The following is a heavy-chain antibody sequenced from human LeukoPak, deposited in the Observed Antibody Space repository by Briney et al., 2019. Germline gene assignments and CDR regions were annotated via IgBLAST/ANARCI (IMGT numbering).Heavy chain of an antibody. J-gene: IGHJ4*02. CDR3: ARGGLPPPIVVVPAAFDY. D-gene: IGHD2-2*01. CDR2: ISYDGSNK. Sequence: PGGSLRLSCAASGFTFSSYAMHWVRQAPGKGLEWVAVISYDGSNKYYADSVKGRFTISRDNSKNTLYLQMNSLRAEDTAVYYCARGGLPPPIVVVPAAFDYWGQGTLVTVSS. CDR1: GFTFSSYA. V-gene: IGHV3-30-3*01.